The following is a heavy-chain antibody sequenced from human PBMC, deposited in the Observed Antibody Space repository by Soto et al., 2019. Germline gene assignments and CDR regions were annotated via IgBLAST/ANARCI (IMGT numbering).Heavy chain of an antibody. V-gene: IGHV5-10-1*01. CDR2: IDPSDSYT. J-gene: IGHJ6*02. CDR1: GYSFTSYW. D-gene: IGHD3-9*01. CDR3: ARRLDILTGYGMDV. Sequence: GESLKISCKGSGYSFTSYWISWVRQMPGKGLEWMGRIDPSDSYTKYSPSFQGHVTNSADKSISTAYLQWSSLKASDTAMYYCARRLDILTGYGMDVWGQGTTVTVSS.